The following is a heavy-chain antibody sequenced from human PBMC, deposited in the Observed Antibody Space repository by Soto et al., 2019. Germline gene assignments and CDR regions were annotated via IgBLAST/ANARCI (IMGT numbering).Heavy chain of an antibody. CDR1: GFSLRTTGVG. Sequence: QITLKESGPTLVKPTQTLTLTCSYSGFSLRTTGVGVDWIRQPPGKALEWLGIIYWNDDKRYSPSLESRFTLTSDISKSQVVLTMTNMEPVDTATYYCAHTWGLPFDYWGQGTLVIVSS. CDR2: IYWNDDK. D-gene: IGHD3-16*01. J-gene: IGHJ4*02. CDR3: AHTWGLPFDY. V-gene: IGHV2-5*01.